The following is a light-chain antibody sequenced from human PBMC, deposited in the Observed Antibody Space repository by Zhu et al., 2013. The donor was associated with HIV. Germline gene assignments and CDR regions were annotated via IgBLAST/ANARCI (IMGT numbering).Light chain of an antibody. Sequence: DIAMTQSPDSLAVSLGEGATVHCKSSQSVFYRPSNKNYLGWYRQKPGQPPQLLIYWASTRESGVPDRFSGSGSGTDFTLNISSLQAEDVAVYYCQQYYSNPRSFGQGTKVEI. CDR1: QSVFYRPSNKNY. J-gene: IGKJ2*04. CDR3: QQYYSNPRS. V-gene: IGKV4-1*01. CDR2: WAS.